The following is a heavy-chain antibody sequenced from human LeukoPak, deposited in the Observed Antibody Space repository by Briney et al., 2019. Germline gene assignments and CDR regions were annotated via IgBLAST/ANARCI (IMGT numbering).Heavy chain of an antibody. D-gene: IGHD3-22*01. J-gene: IGHJ3*02. V-gene: IGHV4-31*03. CDR1: GGSISRGGYY. Sequence: SETLSLTCIVSGGSISRGGYYWSWIRQHPGKGLEWIGYIYYSGSTYYNPSLKSRVTISVDMSKNQCSLKLSAVTAADTAVYYCARGSLTYYDSSGYYYRAFDIWGQGTMVTVSS. CDR3: ARGSLTYYDSSGYYYRAFDI. CDR2: IYYSGST.